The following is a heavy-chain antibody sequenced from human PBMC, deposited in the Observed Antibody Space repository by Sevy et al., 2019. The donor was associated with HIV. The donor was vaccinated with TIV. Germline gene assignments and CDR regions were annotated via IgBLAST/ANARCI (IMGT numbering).Heavy chain of an antibody. CDR1: GGTFSSYA. V-gene: IGHV1-69*06. D-gene: IGHD5-18*01. J-gene: IGHJ6*04. Sequence: ASVKVSCKASGGTFSSYAISWVRQAPGQGFEWMGGIIPIFGTANYAQKFQGRVTITADKSTSTAYMELSSLRSEDTAVYYCARSPPGYSYGLSTGGVWGKGTTVTVSS. CDR2: IIPIFGTA. CDR3: ARSPPGYSYGLSTGGV.